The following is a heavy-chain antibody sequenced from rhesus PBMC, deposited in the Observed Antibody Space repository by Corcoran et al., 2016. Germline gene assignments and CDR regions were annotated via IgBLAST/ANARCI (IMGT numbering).Heavy chain of an antibody. D-gene: IGHD5-42*01. CDR1: GGSISSNS. Sequence: QLQLQESGPGLVKPSETLSLTCAVSGGSISSNSWSWIRPPPGKGLEWIGRISGSGGSTDYNSSLKSRVTISTDTSKNQFSLKLSSVTAADTAVYYCARYSGDTVGTVPLFDYWGQGVLVTVSS. CDR3: ARYSGDTVGTVPLFDY. J-gene: IGHJ4*01. CDR2: ISGSGGST. V-gene: IGHV4-173*01.